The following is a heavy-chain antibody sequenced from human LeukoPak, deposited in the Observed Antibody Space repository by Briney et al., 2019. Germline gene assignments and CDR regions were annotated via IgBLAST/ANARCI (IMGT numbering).Heavy chain of an antibody. D-gene: IGHD1-26*01. Sequence: PGTSLRLSCAASGFSFRRYDMHWVRQAPGKGLEWVAATSYDGTSELYADFVKGRFSISRGNSRNTLSLQMDTLRPEDTAIYYCARAKGLAGSYLDNWFDPWGQGTRVIVSS. J-gene: IGHJ5*02. V-gene: IGHV3-30*04. CDR1: GFSFRRYD. CDR2: TSYDGTSE. CDR3: ARAKGLAGSYLDNWFDP.